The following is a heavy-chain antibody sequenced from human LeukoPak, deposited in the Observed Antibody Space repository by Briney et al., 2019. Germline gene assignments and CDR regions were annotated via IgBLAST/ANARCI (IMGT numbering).Heavy chain of an antibody. D-gene: IGHD2-21*02. J-gene: IGHJ4*02. CDR3: AGLVVGTATIDY. Sequence: ASETLSLTCTVSGGSISISNYYWRWIRQPPGKGLEWIGNIFYSGSTHYNPSLKSRVTISVDTSKNQFSLKLNFLTAADTAVYHCAGLVVGTATIDYWGQGTLVTVSS. CDR2: IFYSGST. CDR1: GGSISISNYY. V-gene: IGHV4-39*01.